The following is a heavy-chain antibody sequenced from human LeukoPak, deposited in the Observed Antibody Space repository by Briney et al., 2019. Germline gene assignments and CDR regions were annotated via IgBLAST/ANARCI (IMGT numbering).Heavy chain of an antibody. D-gene: IGHD3-22*01. CDR1: GYTFTGYY. Sequence: GASVKVSCKASGYTFTGYYMHWVRQAPGQGLEWMGWINPNSGGTNYAQKFQGRVTMTRDTSISTAYMELSRLRSDDTAVYYCFSYDSSGYYEMAAFDIWGQGTMVTVSS. CDR2: INPNSGGT. CDR3: FSYDSSGYYEMAAFDI. V-gene: IGHV1-2*02. J-gene: IGHJ3*02.